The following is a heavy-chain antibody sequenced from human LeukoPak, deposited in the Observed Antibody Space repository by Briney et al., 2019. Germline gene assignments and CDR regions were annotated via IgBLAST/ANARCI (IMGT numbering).Heavy chain of an antibody. D-gene: IGHD5-24*01. V-gene: IGHV1-69*01. J-gene: IGHJ3*02. CDR2: IIPIFGTA. CDR1: GGTFSSYA. Sequence: SVKVSCNASGGTFSSYAISWVRQAPGQGLEWMGGIIPIFGTANYAQNFQDRVTITADESTSTAYMELSSLRSEDTAVYYCARELVATIIEYAFDIWGQGTMVTVSS. CDR3: ARELVATIIEYAFDI.